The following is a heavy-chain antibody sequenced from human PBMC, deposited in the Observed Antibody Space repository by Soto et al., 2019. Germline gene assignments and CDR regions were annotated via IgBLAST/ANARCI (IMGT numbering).Heavy chain of an antibody. V-gene: IGHV1-69*10. Sequence: ASVKVSCKSSGDTFSSYAISWVRQAPGQGLEWMGGIIPMLGTPSYAQKFQDRVTITADKFTSTAYMELSGLRSEDTAVYYCAKEKSRYDRSGYYRPDYWGQGTLVTVSS. CDR3: AKEKSRYDRSGYYRPDY. CDR1: GDTFSSYA. D-gene: IGHD3-22*01. CDR2: IIPMLGTP. J-gene: IGHJ4*02.